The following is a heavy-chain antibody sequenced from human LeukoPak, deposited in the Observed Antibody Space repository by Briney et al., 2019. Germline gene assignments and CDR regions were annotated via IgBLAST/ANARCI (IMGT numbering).Heavy chain of an antibody. V-gene: IGHV1-2*02. CDR2: INGNSGET. J-gene: IGHJ6*04. CDR1: GYTFSDYY. Sequence: ASVKVSCKASGYTFSDYYMHWLRQAPGQGLEWMGWINGNSGETKCAQRVQGRVTMTRDTSVSTAYMEISGLRSDDSAVYCCARDGALDVWGNGTTVIVSS. D-gene: IGHD4/OR15-4a*01. CDR3: ARDGALDV.